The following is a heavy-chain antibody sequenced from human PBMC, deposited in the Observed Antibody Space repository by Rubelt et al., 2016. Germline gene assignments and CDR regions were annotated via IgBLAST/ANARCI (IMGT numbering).Heavy chain of an antibody. D-gene: IGHD3-9*01. V-gene: IGHV1-3*01. CDR3: ASSGFDYDILTGYYNYYGMDV. CDR1: GYTFTSYA. J-gene: IGHJ6*02. Sequence: QVQLVQSGAEVKKPGASVKVSCKASGYTFTSYAMHWVRQAPGQRLEWMGWINAGNGNTKYSQKFQGRVTITRDTSASTAYMELSSLGSEATAVYYCASSGFDYDILTGYYNYYGMDVWCQGTTVTVSS. CDR2: INAGNGNT.